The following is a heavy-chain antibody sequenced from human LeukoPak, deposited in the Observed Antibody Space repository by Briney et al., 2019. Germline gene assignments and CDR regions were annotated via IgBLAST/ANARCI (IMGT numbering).Heavy chain of an antibody. CDR2: IKSKTDGGTT. V-gene: IGHV3-15*01. D-gene: IGHD3-3*01. CDR1: GFTFSNAW. CDR3: TTEQYYDFWSGYLFKDY. J-gene: IGHJ4*02. Sequence: GGSLRLSCAASGFTFSNAWMSWVRQAPGKGLEWVGRIKSKTDGGTTDYAAPVKGRFTISRDDSKNTLYLQMNSLETEDTAVYYCTTEQYYDFWSGYLFKDYWGQGTLVTVSS.